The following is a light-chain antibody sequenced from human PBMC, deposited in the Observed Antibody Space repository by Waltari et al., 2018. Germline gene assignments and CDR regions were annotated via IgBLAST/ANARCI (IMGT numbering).Light chain of an antibody. J-gene: IGLJ3*02. Sequence: QSALTQPASVSGSPGQSITISCTGTSSDFGSYNLVSWYQQHPGKAPKLVIYEGSKRPSGVAVRFSGSKSGNTSSLTISGLQAEDEADYYCWSYAGSSTWVFGGGTKLTVL. CDR1: SSDFGSYNL. V-gene: IGLV2-23*01. CDR2: EGS. CDR3: WSYAGSSTWV.